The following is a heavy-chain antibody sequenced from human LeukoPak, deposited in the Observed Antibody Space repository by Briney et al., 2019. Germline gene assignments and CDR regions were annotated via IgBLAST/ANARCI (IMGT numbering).Heavy chain of an antibody. CDR1: GYTFTSYG. Sequence: ASVKVSCKASGYTFTSYGISWVRQAPGQGLEWMGWISAYNGNTNYAQKLQGRVTMTTDTSTSTAYMELRSLRSDDTAVYYCASTNDYGDLKGGTDFDYWGQGTLVTVSS. J-gene: IGHJ4*02. CDR3: ASTNDYGDLKGGTDFDY. D-gene: IGHD4-17*01. V-gene: IGHV1-18*01. CDR2: ISAYNGNT.